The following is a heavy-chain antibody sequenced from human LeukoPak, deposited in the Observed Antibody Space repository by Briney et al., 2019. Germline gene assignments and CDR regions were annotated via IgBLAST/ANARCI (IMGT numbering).Heavy chain of an antibody. CDR3: ARVYCSGGTCWFDP. D-gene: IGHD2-15*01. CDR2: IDTAGDT. Sequence: PWGSLRLSCAASGFTFSSYDMHWVRQATGKGLEWVSGIDTAGDTYYPGSVKGRFTISREDAKNSLYLQMNSLRAGDTAIYYCARVYCSGGTCWFDPWGQGTLVTVSS. J-gene: IGHJ5*02. V-gene: IGHV3-13*04. CDR1: GFTFSSYD.